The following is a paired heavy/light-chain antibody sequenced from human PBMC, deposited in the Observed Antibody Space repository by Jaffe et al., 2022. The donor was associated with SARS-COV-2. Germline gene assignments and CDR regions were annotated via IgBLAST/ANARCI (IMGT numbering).Heavy chain of an antibody. Sequence: QLLLQESGPGLEKPSETVSLTCTVSGGSISSSTYYWGWIRQPPGKGLEWIGSIFYSGNTYYNPSLKSRVTISVDTSKNQFSLKLSSVTAADTAVYYCATHLRDYRYYYMDVWGKGTTVTVSS. J-gene: IGHJ6*03. CDR3: ATHLRDYRYYYMDV. CDR1: GGSISSSTYY. V-gene: IGHV4-39*01. CDR2: IFYSGNT. D-gene: IGHD2-21*01.
Light chain of an antibody. J-gene: IGKJ4*01. CDR3: QQYNNWLT. CDR2: GAS. Sequence: ETVMTQSPATLSVSPGERATLSCRASQSVSSNVAWYQQKPGQAPRLLIYGASTRATGIPARFSGSGSGTEFTLTISSLQSEDFAVYYCQQYNNWLTFGGGTKVEIK. CDR1: QSVSSN. V-gene: IGKV3-15*01.